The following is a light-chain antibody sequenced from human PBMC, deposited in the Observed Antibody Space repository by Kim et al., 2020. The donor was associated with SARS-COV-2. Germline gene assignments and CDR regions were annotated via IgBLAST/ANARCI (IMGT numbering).Light chain of an antibody. CDR2: DKD. Sequence: SSELTQDPAVSVALGQTVRITCRGDSLRSYYASWYQQKPGQAPLPVMFDKDNRPSGISDRFSGSSSGDTASLTITGAQAEDEADYYCNSRDSSGDHFVFGTGTKVTVL. V-gene: IGLV3-19*01. J-gene: IGLJ1*01. CDR1: SLRSYY. CDR3: NSRDSSGDHFV.